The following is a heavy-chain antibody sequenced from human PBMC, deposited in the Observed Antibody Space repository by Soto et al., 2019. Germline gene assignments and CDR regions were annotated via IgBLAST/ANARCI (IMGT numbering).Heavy chain of an antibody. J-gene: IGHJ4*02. CDR1: GFTFSSYA. V-gene: IGHV3-23*01. CDR3: AKIPTAYSSGWYGDVGYFDY. CDR2: ISGSGGST. D-gene: IGHD6-19*01. Sequence: GGSLRLSCAASGFTFSSYAMSWVRQAPGKGLEWVSAISGSGGSTYYADSVKGRFTISRDNSKNTLYLQMNSLRAEDTAVYYCAKIPTAYSSGWYGDVGYFDYWGQGTLVTVSS.